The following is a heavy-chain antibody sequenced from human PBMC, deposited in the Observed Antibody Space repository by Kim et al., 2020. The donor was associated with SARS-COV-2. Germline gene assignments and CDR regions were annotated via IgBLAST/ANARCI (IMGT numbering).Heavy chain of an antibody. V-gene: IGHV4-39*01. J-gene: IGHJ5*02. CDR2: IYYSGST. Sequence: SETLSLTCTVSGGSISSSSYYWGWIRQPPGKGLEWIGSIYYSGSTYYNPSLKSRVTISVDTSKNQFSLKLSSVTAADTAVYYCARLHDFWSGYHDPWGQGTLVTVSS. D-gene: IGHD3-3*01. CDR3: ARLHDFWSGYHDP. CDR1: GGSISSSSYY.